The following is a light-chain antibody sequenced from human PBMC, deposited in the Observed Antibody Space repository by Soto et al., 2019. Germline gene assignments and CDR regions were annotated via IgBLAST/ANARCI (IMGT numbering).Light chain of an antibody. Sequence: EIVLTQSPATLSLSAGERATLSCGASQSVSNSYLAWYQQKPGQAPRLLIYGASNRATGIPDRFSGSGSGTDFTLTISGLEPEDFAVYYCQQYGSSGTFGQGTKVDNK. J-gene: IGKJ1*01. CDR1: QSVSNSY. CDR2: GAS. V-gene: IGKV3-20*01. CDR3: QQYGSSGT.